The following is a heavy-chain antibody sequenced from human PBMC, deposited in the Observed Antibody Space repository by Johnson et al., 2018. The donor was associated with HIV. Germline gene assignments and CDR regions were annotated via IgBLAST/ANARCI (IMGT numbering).Heavy chain of an antibody. CDR3: ARAEGDYYDSGGWGPDAFDI. CDR1: GFTFSSYG. D-gene: IGHD3-22*01. V-gene: IGHV3-30*03. Sequence: QVQLVESGGGVVQPGRSLRLSCAVSGFTFSSYGMHWVRRAPGKGLEWVAVISYDGSNKYYADSVKGRFTISRDNSKNTLYLQMNSLRAEDTAVYYCARAEGDYYDSGGWGPDAFDIWGQGTMVTVSS. J-gene: IGHJ3*02. CDR2: ISYDGSNK.